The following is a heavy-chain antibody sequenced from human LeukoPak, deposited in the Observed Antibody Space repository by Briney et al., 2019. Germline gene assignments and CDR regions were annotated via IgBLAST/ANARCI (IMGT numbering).Heavy chain of an antibody. CDR3: AKEEPEFGYFDY. V-gene: IGHV3-53*01. J-gene: IGHJ4*02. CDR1: GFTVSNSN. Sequence: PGGSLRLSCSASGFTVSNSNMNWVRQDPGKGLEWISVIYSGGSTHYADSVKGRFTISRDNSKNTLFLQMNSLRVEDTAVYYCAKEEPEFGYFDYWGQGTLV. D-gene: IGHD1-14*01. CDR2: IYSGGST.